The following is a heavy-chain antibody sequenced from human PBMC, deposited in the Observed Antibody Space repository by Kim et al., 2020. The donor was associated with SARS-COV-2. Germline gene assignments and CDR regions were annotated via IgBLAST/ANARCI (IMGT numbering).Heavy chain of an antibody. V-gene: IGHV3-43*01. J-gene: IGHJ5*02. CDR3: AKSHYYYYDSSGYSNWFDP. Sequence: GRFTISRDNSKNSLYLQMNSLRTEDTALYYCAKSHYYYYDSSGYSNWFDPWGQGTLVTVSS. D-gene: IGHD3-22*01.